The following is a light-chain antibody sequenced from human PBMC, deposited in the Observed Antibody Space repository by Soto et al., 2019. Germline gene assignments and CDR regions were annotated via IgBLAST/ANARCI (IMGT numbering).Light chain of an antibody. Sequence: QSVLAQPPSVSGAPGQRVTISCTGSSSNIGAGYDVHWYQQLPGTAPKLLIYGNSNRPSGVPDRFSGSKSGTSASLGITGFQTGDEADYYCGSWDSSLSAYVFGNGTKVTVL. CDR3: GSWDSSLSAYV. CDR2: GNS. J-gene: IGLJ1*01. CDR1: SSNIGAGYD. V-gene: IGLV1-40*01.